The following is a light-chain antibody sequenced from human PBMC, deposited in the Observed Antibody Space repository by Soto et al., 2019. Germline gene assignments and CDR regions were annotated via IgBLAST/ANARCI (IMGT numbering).Light chain of an antibody. CDR1: QSISSY. CDR2: KAS. J-gene: IGKJ1*01. V-gene: IGKV1-5*03. Sequence: DIQMTQSPSSLSASVGDRVTITCRASQSISSYLNWYQQKPGKAPKLLIYKASSLQSGVPSRFSGTGSGTEFTLTISSLQPGDFATYYCHQYKTFWTFGQGTKVDIK. CDR3: HQYKTFWT.